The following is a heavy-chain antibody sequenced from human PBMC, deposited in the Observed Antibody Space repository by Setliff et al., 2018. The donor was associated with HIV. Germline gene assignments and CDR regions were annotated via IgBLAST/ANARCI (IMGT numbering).Heavy chain of an antibody. CDR2: INPNSGGT. CDR3: AKGDGSGSYPFYYYYYYMDV. J-gene: IGHJ6*03. V-gene: IGHV1-2*06. CDR1: GYTFTVYY. Sequence: ASVKVPCKASGYTFTVYYMHWVRQAPGQGLEWMGRINPNSGGTNYAQKFQGRVTMTRDTSISTAYMELSRLRSDDTAVYYCAKGDGSGSYPFYYYYYYMDVWGKGTTVTVSS. D-gene: IGHD3-10*01.